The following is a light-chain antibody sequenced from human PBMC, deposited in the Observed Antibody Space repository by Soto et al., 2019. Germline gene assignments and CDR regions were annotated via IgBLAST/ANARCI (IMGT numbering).Light chain of an antibody. J-gene: IGKJ5*01. CDR1: QSVSSN. CDR3: QQYNNWPIT. CDR2: GAS. Sequence: EIVMTQSPATLSVSPGERATLSCRASQSVSSNLAWYQQKAGQAPRSLIYGASTRATGIPARFSGSGSGTEFTLTISSLESEDFAVYYCQQYNNWPITFGQGTRLEIK. V-gene: IGKV3-15*01.